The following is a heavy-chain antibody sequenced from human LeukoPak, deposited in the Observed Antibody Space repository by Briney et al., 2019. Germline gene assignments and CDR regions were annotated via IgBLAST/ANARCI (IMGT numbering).Heavy chain of an antibody. Sequence: PGGSLRLSCAASGFTFSDYYMSWIRQAPGKGLEWVSYISSSGSTIYYADSVKGRFTISRDNAKNSLYLQMSSLRAEDTAVYYCARDVIDCSSTSCYLDWFDPWGQGTLVTVSS. CDR1: GFTFSDYY. J-gene: IGHJ5*02. CDR2: ISSSGSTI. D-gene: IGHD2-2*01. V-gene: IGHV3-11*04. CDR3: ARDVIDCSSTSCYLDWFDP.